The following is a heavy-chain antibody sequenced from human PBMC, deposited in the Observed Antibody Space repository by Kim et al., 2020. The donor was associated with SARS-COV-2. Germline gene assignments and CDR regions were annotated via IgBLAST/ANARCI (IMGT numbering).Heavy chain of an antibody. Sequence: KGRFTISRDNSKNTLYLQMNSLRAEDTAVYYCARDPVSMVQGVIHHFDYWGQGTLVTVSS. J-gene: IGHJ4*02. D-gene: IGHD3-10*01. CDR3: ARDPVSMVQGVIHHFDY. V-gene: IGHV3-30*01.